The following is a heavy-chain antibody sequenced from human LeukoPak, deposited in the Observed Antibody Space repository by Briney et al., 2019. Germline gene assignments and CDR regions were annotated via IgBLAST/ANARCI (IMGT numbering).Heavy chain of an antibody. CDR2: ISAYNGNT. J-gene: IGHJ4*02. V-gene: IGHV1-18*01. CDR3: ARGATRYSSGWNDY. CDR1: GYTFTSYG. Sequence: GASVEVSCKASGYTFTSYGISWVRQAPGQGLEWMGWISAYNGNTNYAQKLQGRVTMTTDTSTSTAYMELRSLRSDDTAVYYCARGATRYSSGWNDYWGQGTLVTVSS. D-gene: IGHD6-19*01.